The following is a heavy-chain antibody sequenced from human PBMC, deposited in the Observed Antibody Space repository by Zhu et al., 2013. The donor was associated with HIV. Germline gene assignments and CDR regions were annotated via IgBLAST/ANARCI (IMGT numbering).Heavy chain of an antibody. CDR2: MNPHSGYT. J-gene: IGHJ4*02. Sequence: QVQLMQSGAEVKKPGSSVKVSCTASGGSFSRLSLNWVRQAPGQGLEWMGWMNPHSGYTGSAQKFHGRVTLTRNASINTAYLEVKNLRSEDTAVYYCARDPEMLVQGEFDYWGQGTLVTVSS. D-gene: IGHD6-13*01. V-gene: IGHV1-8*03. CDR1: GGSFSRLS. CDR3: ARDPEMLVQGEFDY.